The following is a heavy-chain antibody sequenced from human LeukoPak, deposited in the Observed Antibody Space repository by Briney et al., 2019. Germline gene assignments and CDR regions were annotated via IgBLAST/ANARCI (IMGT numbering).Heavy chain of an antibody. D-gene: IGHD1-14*01. Sequence: SVKVSCKASGYTFTTYYMHWVRQAPGQGLEWMGIVNPSSGSTNYAQKFQGRVSMTRGTSTSTVYMELSSLRSEDTAVYYCARVLGYEGQWEPLDYWGQGTLVTVSS. CDR2: VNPSSGST. CDR1: GYTFTTYY. J-gene: IGHJ4*02. V-gene: IGHV1-46*01. CDR3: ARVLGYEGQWEPLDY.